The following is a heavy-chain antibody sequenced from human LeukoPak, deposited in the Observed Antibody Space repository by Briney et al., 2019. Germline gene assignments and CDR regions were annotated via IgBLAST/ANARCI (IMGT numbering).Heavy chain of an antibody. CDR2: INHSGST. CDR1: GGSFSGYY. CDR3: AKDRRRATVTASWYFDL. Sequence: SETLSLTCAVYGGSFSGYYWSWIRQPPGKGLEWIGEINHSGSTNYNPSLKSRVTISVDTSKNQFSLKLSSVTAADTALYYCAKDRRRATVTASWYFDLWGRGTLVTVSS. V-gene: IGHV4-34*01. J-gene: IGHJ2*01. D-gene: IGHD4-17*01.